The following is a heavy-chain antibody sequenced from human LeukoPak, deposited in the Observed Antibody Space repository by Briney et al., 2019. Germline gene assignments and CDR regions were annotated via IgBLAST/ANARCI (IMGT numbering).Heavy chain of an antibody. D-gene: IGHD3-10*01. J-gene: IGHJ3*02. Sequence: TETLSLTCTVSGGSISSSSYYWGWIRQPPGKGLEWIGSIYYSGSTYYNPSLKSRVTISVDTSKNQFSLKLSSVTAADTAVYYCARRNSYYYGSPARRAFDIWGQGTMVTVSS. CDR1: GGSISSSSYY. V-gene: IGHV4-39*07. CDR3: ARRNSYYYGSPARRAFDI. CDR2: IYYSGST.